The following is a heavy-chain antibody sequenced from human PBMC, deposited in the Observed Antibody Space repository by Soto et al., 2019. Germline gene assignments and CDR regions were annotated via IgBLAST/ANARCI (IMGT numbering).Heavy chain of an antibody. Sequence: QVQLVESGGGVVQPGRSLRLSCAVSGFTVSTYGMHWVRQAPGKGLEWVAVISRDGGTKYFADSVKGRFTISGDNSRNTLFLEMNSLRGDDMAVYYCTGEVASGYWGQGTLVTVSS. CDR2: ISRDGGTK. CDR3: TGEVASGY. V-gene: IGHV3-30*03. J-gene: IGHJ4*02. CDR1: GFTVSTYG. D-gene: IGHD2-8*02.